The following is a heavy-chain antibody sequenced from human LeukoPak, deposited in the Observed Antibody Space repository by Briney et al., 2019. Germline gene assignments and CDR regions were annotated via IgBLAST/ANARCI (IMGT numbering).Heavy chain of an antibody. CDR2: IYYSGST. CDR1: GGSINSNY. Sequence: NPSETLSLTCTVSGGSINSNYWNWIRQPPGKGLEWIGHIYYSGSTNYSPSLNSRVTISLDTSKNQFSLEMRSVTAADTAVYYCARDIVGTYGMDVWGQGTSVTVSS. CDR3: ARDIVGTYGMDV. D-gene: IGHD2-15*01. J-gene: IGHJ6*02. V-gene: IGHV4-59*01.